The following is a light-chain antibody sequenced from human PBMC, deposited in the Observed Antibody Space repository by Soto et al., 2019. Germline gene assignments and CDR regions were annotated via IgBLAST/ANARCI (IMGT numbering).Light chain of an antibody. J-gene: IGKJ5*01. V-gene: IGKV3-20*01. CDR2: DAS. CDR1: QSVINNY. Sequence: EIVLTQSPVTLSLSPGERATLSCRASQSVINNYLAWYQQKPGQAPRLLIYDASNRATGIPARFSGSGSGTDFTLSIRRLEPEDFAVYYCQHYGFSLITFGQGTRLEIK. CDR3: QHYGFSLIT.